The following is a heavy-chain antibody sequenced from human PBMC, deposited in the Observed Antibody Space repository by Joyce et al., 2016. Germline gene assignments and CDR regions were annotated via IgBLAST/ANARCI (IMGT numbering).Heavy chain of an antibody. Sequence: DVQLVEAGGDLVKPGGSLRLSCVVSGRTCKKAWRNWVRLPTGEGVEWVGQILPKSAGERVDHAAPVKGRFVISRDDSIDTLYLQMDDLRTEDTGTYYCMDTNWANTWDFWGRGTQVTVS. V-gene: IGHV3-15*01. CDR2: ILPKSAGERV. CDR3: MDTNWANTWDF. J-gene: IGHJ4*02. CDR1: GRTCKKAW. D-gene: IGHD3-16*01.